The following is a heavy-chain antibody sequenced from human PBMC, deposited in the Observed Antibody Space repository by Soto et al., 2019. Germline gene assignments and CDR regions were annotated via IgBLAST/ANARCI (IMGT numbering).Heavy chain of an antibody. V-gene: IGHV3-23*01. Sequence: EVQLLESGGGLVQPGGSLRLSCAASGFTFSSYAMSWVRQAPGKGLEWVSASSGSGGSTFYADSVKGRFTISRDNSKNTLYLQMNGLSAEYTAVYYWAKGGDYKLYYMDVWGKGTTVTVSS. CDR2: SSGSGGST. CDR3: AKGGDYKLYYMDV. J-gene: IGHJ6*03. D-gene: IGHD4-17*01. CDR1: GFTFSSYA.